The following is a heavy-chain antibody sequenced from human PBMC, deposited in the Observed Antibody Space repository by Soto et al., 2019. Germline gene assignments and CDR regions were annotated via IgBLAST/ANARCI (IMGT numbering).Heavy chain of an antibody. J-gene: IGHJ3*01. CDR1: GLTISGKKY. D-gene: IGHD1-1*01. CDR2: LYDVDGS. CDR3: ATWHEREHAYDV. V-gene: IGHV3-53*01. Sequence: GGSLRLSCAAFGLTISGKKYVAWVRQAPGKGLEWVSALYDVDGSFYADSVKGRFTTSSDSSKTTVYLQINDLRPDDTAVYYCATWHEREHAYDVWGQGTTVTVSS.